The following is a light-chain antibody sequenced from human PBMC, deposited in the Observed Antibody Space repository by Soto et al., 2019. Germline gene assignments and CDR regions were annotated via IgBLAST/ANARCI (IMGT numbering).Light chain of an antibody. CDR1: QSISSW. Sequence: DIQMTQSPSTLSASVGDRVTITCRASQSISSWLAWYQHKPGKAPKLLIYKASSLASGVPSRFSGSGSGTEFTLTISTLQPEDFAMYYCLQYSSHSWTFGQGTKVEIK. CDR3: LQYSSHSWT. J-gene: IGKJ1*01. V-gene: IGKV1-5*03. CDR2: KAS.